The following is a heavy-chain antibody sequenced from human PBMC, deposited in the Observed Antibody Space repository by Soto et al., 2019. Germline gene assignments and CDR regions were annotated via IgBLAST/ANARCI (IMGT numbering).Heavy chain of an antibody. D-gene: IGHD6-19*01. CDR3: ARSVAVPGAHIDY. V-gene: IGHV4-59*01. CDR2: VYYTGST. CDR1: GGSISGSY. J-gene: IGHJ4*02. Sequence: QVQLQESGPGLVKPSETLSLTCSVSGGSISGSYWSWIRQSPGKGLEWLGYVYYTGSTNYSPSLRGRVSISVDTSKNECSLRLRSVTAADTAVYFCARSVAVPGAHIDYWGQGTQVTVSS.